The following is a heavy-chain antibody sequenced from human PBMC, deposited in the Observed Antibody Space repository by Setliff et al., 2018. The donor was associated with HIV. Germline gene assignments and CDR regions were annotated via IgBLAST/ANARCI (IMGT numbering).Heavy chain of an antibody. CDR3: ARGREVIRDTYYSYFYMDV. CDR1: GETFNGYF. D-gene: IGHD3-22*01. CDR2: LNHSGNI. V-gene: IGHV4-34*01. Sequence: SETLSLTCAVYGETFNGYFWTWIRQSPGKGLEWIGELNHSGNINQNPSLRGGFTLSVDTSKNQFSLTLNSVTAADTAVYYCARGREVIRDTYYSYFYMDVWSRGTLVTVSS. J-gene: IGHJ6*04.